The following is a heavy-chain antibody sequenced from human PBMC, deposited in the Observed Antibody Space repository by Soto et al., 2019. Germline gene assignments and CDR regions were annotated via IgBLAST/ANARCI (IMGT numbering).Heavy chain of an antibody. CDR2: ISDSGDRT. V-gene: IGHV3-23*01. Sequence: EVQLMESGVGLVQPGGSLRLSCASSGFTLSMSAVNWVRQAPGKGLEWVSYISDSGDRTYDADSVKGRFTISRDRSKNTVALQMDSLRAEDTAVYYCAKDRGIIVKAGDAFVVWCPGTKVTVSS. D-gene: IGHD3-16*02. J-gene: IGHJ3*01. CDR3: AKDRGIIVKAGDAFVV. CDR1: GFTLSMSA.